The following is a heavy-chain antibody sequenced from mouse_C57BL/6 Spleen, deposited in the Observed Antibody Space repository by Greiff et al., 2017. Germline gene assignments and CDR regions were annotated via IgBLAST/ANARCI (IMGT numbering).Heavy chain of an antibody. V-gene: IGHV1-22*01. CDR3: ARGDYDYPFAY. Sequence: VQLQQSGPELVKPGASVKMSCKASGYTFTDYNMHWVKQSHGKRLEWIGYINPNNGGHSYNQKFKGKATFTVNKSASTAYMELRSLTSEDAAVYYCARGDYDYPFAYWGQGTLVTVSA. CDR1: GYTFTDYN. CDR2: INPNNGGH. J-gene: IGHJ3*01. D-gene: IGHD2-4*01.